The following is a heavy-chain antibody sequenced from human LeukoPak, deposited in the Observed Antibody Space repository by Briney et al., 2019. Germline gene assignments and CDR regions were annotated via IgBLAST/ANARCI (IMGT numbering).Heavy chain of an antibody. Sequence: SDTLSLTCTVSGGSITSSSHYWGWIRQPPGKGLEWIATIYYLGTTYYNPSLQSRVTISIDTSKNQFSLKLSSVTAADTAVYYCARRDGIAAAGSGAFDIWGQGTMVTVSS. V-gene: IGHV4-39*01. CDR2: IYYLGTT. J-gene: IGHJ3*02. CDR1: GGSITSSSHY. D-gene: IGHD6-13*01. CDR3: ARRDGIAAAGSGAFDI.